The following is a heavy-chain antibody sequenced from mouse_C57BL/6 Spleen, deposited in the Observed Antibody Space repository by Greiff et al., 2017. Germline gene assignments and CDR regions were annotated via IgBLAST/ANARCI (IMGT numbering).Heavy chain of an antibody. CDR3: ARWGFYAPAWFAY. D-gene: IGHD2-12*01. CDR1: GYTFTSYW. CDR2: INPSTGGT. Sequence: VQLQQPGTELVKPGASVKLSCKASGYTFTSYWMHWVKQRPGQGLEWIGNINPSTGGTNYNEKFKSKATLTVDKSSSTAYMQLSSLTSDDSAVYYCARWGFYAPAWFAYWGQGTLVTGSA. J-gene: IGHJ3*01. V-gene: IGHV1-53*01.